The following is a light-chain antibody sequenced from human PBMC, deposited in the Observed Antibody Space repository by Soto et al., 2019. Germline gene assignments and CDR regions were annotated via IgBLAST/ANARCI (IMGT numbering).Light chain of an antibody. Sequence: EIVFTQSPSTLSSFPGDRVTLSCRASQSIAGNLAWYQQKPGQAPRLLIYDSVTGATGIPSRFSGSGSGTEFTLIISSLQSEDFAIYYCQQYNKGPPITVGQGTRLEI. J-gene: IGKJ5*01. CDR1: QSIAGN. CDR2: DSV. V-gene: IGKV3-15*01. CDR3: QQYNKGPPIT.